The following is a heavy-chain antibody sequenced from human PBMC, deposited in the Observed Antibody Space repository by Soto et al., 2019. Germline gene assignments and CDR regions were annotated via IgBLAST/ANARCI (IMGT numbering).Heavy chain of an antibody. CDR3: ATDHGWGRQRDY. D-gene: IGHD7-27*01. CDR1: GFTFSSYA. J-gene: IGHJ4*02. V-gene: IGHV3-30-3*01. Sequence: QVQLVESGGGVVQPGRSLRLSCAASGFTFSSYAMHWVRQAPGKGLEWVAVISYDGSNKYYADSVKGRFTISRDNSKNTLYLQMNSLRAEDTAVYYCATDHGWGRQRDYWGQGTLVTVSS. CDR2: ISYDGSNK.